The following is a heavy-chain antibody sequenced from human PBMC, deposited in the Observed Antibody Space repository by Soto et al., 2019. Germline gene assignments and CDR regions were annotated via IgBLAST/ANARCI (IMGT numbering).Heavy chain of an antibody. CDR2: INCKSGDT. Sequence: ASVKVSCKASGYSFSDYYVHWLRQAPGQGLEWMGWINCKSGDTRFAQKFQVRVAMTRDTSTSTAYMELSRLTSDDTAVYYCARVQGGGVTGTWDYGMDVWGQGTTVTVSS. J-gene: IGHJ6*02. CDR1: GYSFSDYY. D-gene: IGHD1-20*01. CDR3: ARVQGGGVTGTWDYGMDV. V-gene: IGHV1-2*02.